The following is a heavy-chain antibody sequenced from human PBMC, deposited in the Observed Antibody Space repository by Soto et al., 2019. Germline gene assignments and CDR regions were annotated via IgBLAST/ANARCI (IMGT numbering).Heavy chain of an antibody. D-gene: IGHD3-16*02. J-gene: IGHJ3*02. CDR3: ARGYTGSNHDAFDI. Sequence: ASVKVSCKASGYTFTGYYMHWVRQAPGQGLEWMGWINPNSGGTNYAQKFQGWATMTRDTSISTAYMELSRLRSDDTAVYYCARGYTGSNHDAFDIWGQGAMVTVSS. CDR2: INPNSGGT. V-gene: IGHV1-2*04. CDR1: GYTFTGYY.